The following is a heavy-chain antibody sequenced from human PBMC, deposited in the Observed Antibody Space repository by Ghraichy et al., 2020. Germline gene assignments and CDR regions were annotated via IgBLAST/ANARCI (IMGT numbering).Heavy chain of an antibody. J-gene: IGHJ6*03. V-gene: IGHV4-30-4*07. Sequence: SETLSLTCAVSGGSISSGGYSWSWIRQPPGKGLEWIGYIYYSGSTYYNPSLKSRVTISVDTSKNQFSLKLSSVTAADTAVYYCAREVGNSSPGDYYYYYYMDVWGKGTTVTVSS. CDR1: GGSISSGGYS. D-gene: IGHD6-13*01. CDR2: IYYSGST. CDR3: AREVGNSSPGDYYYYYYMDV.